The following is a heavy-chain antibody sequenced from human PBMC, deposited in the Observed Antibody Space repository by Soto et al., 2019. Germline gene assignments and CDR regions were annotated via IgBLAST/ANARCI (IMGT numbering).Heavy chain of an antibody. CDR2: LSGNGGST. J-gene: IGHJ3*02. D-gene: IGHD6-19*01. V-gene: IGHV3-23*01. CDR3: AKTANGWFSAFDI. CDR1: GFTFSGYA. Sequence: PGGSQRLSCAASGFTFSGYAMSWVRQAPGKGLEWVSGLSGNGGSTYYADSVKGRLTISRDNSKNTLYLQMNSLRAEDTALYYCAKTANGWFSAFDIWGQGTMVTVSS.